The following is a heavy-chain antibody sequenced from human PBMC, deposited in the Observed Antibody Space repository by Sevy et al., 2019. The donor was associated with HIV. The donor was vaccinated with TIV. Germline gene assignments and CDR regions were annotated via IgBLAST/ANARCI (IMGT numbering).Heavy chain of an antibody. CDR2: ISSSGGTI. J-gene: IGHJ6*02. Sequence: GGSLRLSCAASGFTFSSYEMNWVRQAPGKGLEWVSYISSSGGTIYYADSVKGRFTISRDNAKNSLYLQMNSLRAEDTAVYYCARDRTRVRGVIVYYYGMDVWGQGTTVTVSS. CDR3: ARDRTRVRGVIVYYYGMDV. V-gene: IGHV3-48*03. D-gene: IGHD3-10*01. CDR1: GFTFSSYE.